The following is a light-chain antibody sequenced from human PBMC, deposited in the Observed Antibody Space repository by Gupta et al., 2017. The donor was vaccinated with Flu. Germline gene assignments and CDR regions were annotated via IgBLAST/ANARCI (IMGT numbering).Light chain of an antibody. CDR2: KSS. CDR1: QTINNW. V-gene: IGKV1-5*03. Sequence: DIQMTQSPSTLSASVGDRVTVTCRASQTINNWLAWYQQKPGEAPKLLIYKSSTLESGVPSRFSGRGSGTEFTLTISSRQPDDFATYYCQQYRTYSPWTLGKGTKVEIK. J-gene: IGKJ1*01. CDR3: QQYRTYSPWT.